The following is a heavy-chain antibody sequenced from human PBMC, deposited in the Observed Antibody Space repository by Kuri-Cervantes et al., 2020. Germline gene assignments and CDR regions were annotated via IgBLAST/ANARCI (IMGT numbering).Heavy chain of an antibody. Sequence: GESLKISCKGSGYSLTSYWIGWVRQMPGKGLEWMGIIYPGDSDTRYSPSFQGQVTISADKSISTAYLQWSSLKASDTAMYYCARHYGDDYVWGSYRSEPDYYYYGMDVWGQGTTVTVSS. D-gene: IGHD3-16*02. CDR3: ARHYGDDYVWGSYRSEPDYYYYGMDV. V-gene: IGHV5-51*01. J-gene: IGHJ6*02. CDR1: GYSLTSYW. CDR2: IYPGDSDT.